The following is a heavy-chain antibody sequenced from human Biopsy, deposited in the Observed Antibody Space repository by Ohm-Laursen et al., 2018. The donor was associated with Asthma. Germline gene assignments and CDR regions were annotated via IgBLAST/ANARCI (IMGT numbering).Heavy chain of an antibody. CDR2: IFPGDSDT. J-gene: IGHJ4*02. CDR1: GYIFTSYW. V-gene: IGHV5-51*01. CDR3: ARLAYGSGSFFDF. D-gene: IGHD3-10*01. Sequence: ESLRISCKASGYIFTSYWIGWARQMPGKGLEWMGSIFPGDSDTIYSPSFQGQVTISADKSISTAYRQWSSLKASDTAIYYCARLAYGSGSFFDFWGQGTLVTVAS.